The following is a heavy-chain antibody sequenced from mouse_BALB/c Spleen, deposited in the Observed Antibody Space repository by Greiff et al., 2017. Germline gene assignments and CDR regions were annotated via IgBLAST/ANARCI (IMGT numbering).Heavy chain of an antibody. CDR1: GFTFSDYY. CDR3: ARRERREYYYAMDY. D-gene: IGHD2-12*01. CDR2: ISDGGSYT. J-gene: IGHJ4*01. V-gene: IGHV5-4*02. Sequence: EAQLVESGGGLVKPGGSLKLSCAASGFTFSDYYMYWVRQTPEKRLEWVATISDGGSYTYYPDSVKGRFTISRDNAKNNLYLQMSSLKSEDTAMYYCARRERREYYYAMDYWGQGTSVTVSS.